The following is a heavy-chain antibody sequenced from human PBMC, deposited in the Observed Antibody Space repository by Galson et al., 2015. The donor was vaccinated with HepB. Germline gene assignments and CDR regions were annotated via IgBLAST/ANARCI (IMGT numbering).Heavy chain of an antibody. V-gene: IGHV3-33*01. Sequence: SLRLSCAASGFTFSSYGMHWVRQAPGKGLEWVAAIWYDGSNKYYADSVKGRFTISRDNSKNTLYLQMNSLRAEDTAVYYCARDFLGYCNNGVCLPLGYWGQGTMVTVSS. D-gene: IGHD2-8*01. CDR3: ARDFLGYCNNGVCLPLGY. CDR2: IWYDGSNK. J-gene: IGHJ4*01. CDR1: GFTFSSYG.